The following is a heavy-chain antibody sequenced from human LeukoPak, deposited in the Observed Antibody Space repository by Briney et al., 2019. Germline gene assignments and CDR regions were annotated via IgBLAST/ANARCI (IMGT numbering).Heavy chain of an antibody. J-gene: IGHJ6*02. D-gene: IGHD6-19*01. CDR2: IYYSGST. CDR3: ARARDKESSGWFYYYYYGMDV. CDR1: GGSISSYY. Sequence: PSETLSLTCTVSGGSISSYYWSWIRQLPGKGLEWIGYIYYSGSTNYNPSLKSRVTISVDTSKNQFSLKLSSVTAADTAVYYCARARDKESSGWFYYYYYGMDVWGQGTTVTVSS. V-gene: IGHV4-59*01.